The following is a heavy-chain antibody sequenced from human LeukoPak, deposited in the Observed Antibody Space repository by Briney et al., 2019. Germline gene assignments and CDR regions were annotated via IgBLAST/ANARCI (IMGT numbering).Heavy chain of an antibody. V-gene: IGHV4-30-4*01. Sequence: SETLSLTCAVYGGSFSGYYWSWIRQPPGKGLEWIGYIYNSGNIYYSPSLKSRVIISVDTSKNQFSLKLSSVTAADTAVYYCARAGVGSSSSKEGMFDYWGQGTLVTVSS. D-gene: IGHD6-6*01. CDR2: IYNSGNI. J-gene: IGHJ4*02. CDR1: GGSFSGYY. CDR3: ARAGVGSSSSKEGMFDY.